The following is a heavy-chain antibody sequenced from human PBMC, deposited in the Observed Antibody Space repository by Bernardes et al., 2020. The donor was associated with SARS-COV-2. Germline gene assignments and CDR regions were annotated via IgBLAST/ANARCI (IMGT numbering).Heavy chain of an antibody. Sequence: VESPNISCKGSGCIFTSYWIGWVRQIPGKGLEWKGIIYPCDSHTIYSPSFQGQHTISADKSISTAYLQWSSLKASDTAMYYCARHAGPNPGWFDPWGQGTLVTVSS. CDR2: IYPCDSHT. CDR1: GCIFTSYW. J-gene: IGHJ5*02. V-gene: IGHV5-51*01. CDR3: ARHAGPNPGWFDP.